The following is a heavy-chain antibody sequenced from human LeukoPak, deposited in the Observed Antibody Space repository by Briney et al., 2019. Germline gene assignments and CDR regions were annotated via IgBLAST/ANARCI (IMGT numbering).Heavy chain of an antibody. Sequence: PSETLSLTCTVSGGSISSYYWSWIRQPAGKGLEWIGRIYSSGSTNYNPSLKSRVTMSVDTSKNQFSLKLTSVTAADTAVYCCARALYCSSTSCFYFDYWGQGTLVTVSS. J-gene: IGHJ4*02. CDR3: ARALYCSSTSCFYFDY. V-gene: IGHV4-4*07. CDR1: GGSISSYY. D-gene: IGHD2-2*01. CDR2: IYSSGST.